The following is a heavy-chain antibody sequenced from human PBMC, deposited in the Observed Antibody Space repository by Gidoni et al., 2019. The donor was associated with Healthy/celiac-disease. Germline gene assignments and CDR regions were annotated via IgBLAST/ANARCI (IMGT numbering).Heavy chain of an antibody. D-gene: IGHD3-3*01. J-gene: IGHJ4*02. V-gene: IGHV4-39*01. Sequence: QLQLQESGPGLVKPSETLSLTCTVSGGSFSSSSYYWGWSRQPPGKGLEWIGSIYYSGSTYYNPSLKSRVTISVDTSKNQFSLKLSSVTAADTAVYYCARHKYYDFWSGPLPHYFDYWGQGTLVTVSS. CDR2: IYYSGST. CDR3: ARHKYYDFWSGPLPHYFDY. CDR1: GGSFSSSSYY.